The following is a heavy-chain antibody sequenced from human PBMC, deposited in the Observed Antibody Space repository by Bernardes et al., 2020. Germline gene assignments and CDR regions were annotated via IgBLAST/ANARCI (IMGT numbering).Heavy chain of an antibody. CDR3: ARGQPNHHIVVVIATYYYGMDV. D-gene: IGHD2-21*01. CDR1: GFTFSSYS. Sequence: GGSLRLSCAASGFTFSSYSMNWVRQAPGKGLEWVSYISSSSSTIYYADSVKGRFTISRDNAKNSLYLQMNSLRDEDTAVYYCARGQPNHHIVVVIATYYYGMDVWGQGTTVTVSS. CDR2: ISSSSSTI. J-gene: IGHJ6*02. V-gene: IGHV3-48*02.